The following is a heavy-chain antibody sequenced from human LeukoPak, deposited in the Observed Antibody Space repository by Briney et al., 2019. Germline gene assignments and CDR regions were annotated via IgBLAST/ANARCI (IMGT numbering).Heavy chain of an antibody. CDR3: ARGFIAAASPYYYYYGMDV. V-gene: IGHV1-8*01. CDR1: GYTFTSYD. J-gene: IGHJ6*02. D-gene: IGHD6-13*01. CDR2: MNPNSGNT. Sequence: ASVKVSCKASGYTFTSYDINWVRQATGQGLEWMGWMNPNSGNTGYAQKFQGRVTMTRNTSISTAYMELSSLRSEDTAVYYCARGFIAAASPYYYYYGMDVWGQGTTVTVSS.